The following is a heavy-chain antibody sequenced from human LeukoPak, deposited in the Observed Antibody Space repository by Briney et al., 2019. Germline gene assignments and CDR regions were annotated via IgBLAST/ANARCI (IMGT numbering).Heavy chain of an antibody. Sequence: SETLSLTCAVYGGSFSGYYWSWIRQPPGKGLEWIGEINHSGSTNYNPSLKSRVTISVDTSKNQFSLKLSSVTAADTAVYYCANLRWLQWAGWFDPWGQGTLVTVSS. J-gene: IGHJ5*02. V-gene: IGHV4-34*01. CDR3: ANLRWLQWAGWFDP. CDR1: GGSFSGYY. CDR2: INHSGST. D-gene: IGHD5-24*01.